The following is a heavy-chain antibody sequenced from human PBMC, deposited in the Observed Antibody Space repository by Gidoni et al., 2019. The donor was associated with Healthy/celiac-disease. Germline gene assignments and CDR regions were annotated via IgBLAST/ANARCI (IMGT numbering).Heavy chain of an antibody. V-gene: IGHV1-46*01. CDR3: ARDLRSGFLEWSHVSPLLYGMDV. J-gene: IGHJ6*02. D-gene: IGHD3-3*01. CDR1: GYTFTSYY. CDR2: INPSGGST. Sequence: QVQLVQSGAEVKKPGASVKVSCKASGYTFTSYYMHWVRQAPGQGLEWMGIINPSGGSTSYAQKFQGRVTMTRDTSTSTVYMELSSLRSEDTAVYYCARDLRSGFLEWSHVSPLLYGMDVWGQGTTVTVSS.